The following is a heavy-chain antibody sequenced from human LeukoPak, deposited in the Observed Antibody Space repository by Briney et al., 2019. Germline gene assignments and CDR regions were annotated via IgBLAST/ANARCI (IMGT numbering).Heavy chain of an antibody. CDR2: ILNDGSSK. CDR3: RGYYYDSSGFYRDY. CDR1: GFAFSSYG. J-gene: IGHJ4*02. D-gene: IGHD3-22*01. Sequence: GGSLRLSCVVSGFAFSSYGMHWVRQAPGKGLEWVAVILNDGSSKYYADSVKGRFTISRDNSKNTLYLQMNSLRAEDTAVYYCRGYYYDSSGFYRDYWGQGTLVTVSS. V-gene: IGHV3-30*03.